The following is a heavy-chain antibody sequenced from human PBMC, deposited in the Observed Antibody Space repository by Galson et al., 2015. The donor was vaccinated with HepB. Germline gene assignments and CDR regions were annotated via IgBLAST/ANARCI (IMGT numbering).Heavy chain of an antibody. CDR1: GGTFSSYA. CDR3: ARGGGSDAPHYYYYYYYMDV. D-gene: IGHD3-16*01. V-gene: IGHV1-69*13. J-gene: IGHJ6*03. CDR2: IIPIFGTA. Sequence: SVKVSCKASGGTFSSYAISWVRQAPGQGLEWMGGIIPIFGTANYAQKFQGRVTITADESTSTAYMVLTSLRSEDTAVYYCARGGGSDAPHYYYYYYYMDVRGKGTTVTVSS.